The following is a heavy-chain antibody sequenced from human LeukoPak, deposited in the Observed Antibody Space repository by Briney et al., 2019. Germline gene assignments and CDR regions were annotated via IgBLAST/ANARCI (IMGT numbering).Heavy chain of an antibody. CDR2: ISYDGSNK. CDR3: AKSVGDTGLDY. D-gene: IGHD1-26*01. J-gene: IGHJ4*02. CDR1: GFTFSSYG. Sequence: PGGSLRLSCAASGFTFSSYGMHWVRQAPGKGLEWVAVISYDGSNKYYADSVKGRFTISRDNSKNTLYLQMNGLRAEDTAVYYCAKSVGDTGLDYWGQGTLVTVSS. V-gene: IGHV3-30*18.